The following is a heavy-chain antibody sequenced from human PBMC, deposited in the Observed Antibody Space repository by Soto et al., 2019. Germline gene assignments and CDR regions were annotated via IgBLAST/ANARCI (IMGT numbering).Heavy chain of an antibody. CDR3: ARAVSARYYYDSSGYPHDAFDI. Sequence: ASVKVSCRASGYTFTSYYMNWVRQAPGQGLEWMGIINPSGGSTSYAQKFQGRVTMTRDTSTSTVYMELSSLRSEDTAVYYCARAVSARYYYDSSGYPHDAFDIWGQGTMVTVSS. CDR1: GYTFTSYY. D-gene: IGHD3-22*01. CDR2: INPSGGST. V-gene: IGHV1-46*01. J-gene: IGHJ3*02.